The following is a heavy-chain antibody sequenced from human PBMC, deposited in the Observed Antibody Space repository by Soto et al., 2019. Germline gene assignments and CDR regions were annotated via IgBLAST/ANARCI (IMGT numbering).Heavy chain of an antibody. CDR1: GGSINSSTYY. V-gene: IGHV4-39*01. J-gene: IGHJ5*02. CDR2: VYYSGKT. CDR3: GRHWGIGVPTPGP. D-gene: IGHD6-19*01. Sequence: SETLYLTCTVSGGSINSSTYYWGWIRQSPGKGLEWIGNVYYSGKTYYSPSLKSRVSISIDTSRNQFSLRLRSVTAADTAIYYCGRHWGIGVPTPGPWGQVVIVTV.